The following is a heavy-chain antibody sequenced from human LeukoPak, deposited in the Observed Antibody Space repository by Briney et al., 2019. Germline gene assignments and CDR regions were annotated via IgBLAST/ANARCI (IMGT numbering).Heavy chain of an antibody. CDR3: AKESSWYYFDY. D-gene: IGHD6-19*01. CDR2: ISSSSSYI. V-gene: IGHV3-21*01. J-gene: IGHJ4*02. CDR1: GFTFSSYS. Sequence: GGSLRLSCAASGFTFSSYSMNWVRQAPGKGLEWVSSISSSSSYIYYADSVKGRFTISGDNAKNSLYLQMNSLRAEDTAVYYCAKESSWYYFDYWGQGTLVTVSS.